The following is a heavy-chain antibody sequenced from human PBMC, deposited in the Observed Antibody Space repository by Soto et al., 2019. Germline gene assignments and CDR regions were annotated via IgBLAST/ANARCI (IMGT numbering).Heavy chain of an antibody. V-gene: IGHV3-30-3*01. Sequence: QVQLVESGGGVVQPGRSLRLSCAASGFTFSSYAMHWVRQAPGKGREWVAVISYDGSNKYYADSVKGRFTISRDNSKNTLYLQMNSLRAEDTAVYYCAERPGGEGTVRGAWGQGTLVTVSS. CDR2: ISYDGSNK. CDR3: AERPGGEGTVRGA. D-gene: IGHD3-10*01. CDR1: GFTFSSYA. J-gene: IGHJ5*02.